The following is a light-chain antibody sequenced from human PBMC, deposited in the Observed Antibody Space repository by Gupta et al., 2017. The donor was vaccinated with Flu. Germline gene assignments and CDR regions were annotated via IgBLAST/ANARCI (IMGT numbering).Light chain of an antibody. Sequence: EIVLPQSPATLSLSPGERATLSCGASQSVSSLLAWYQQKPGQAPRLLIYAASNRATGIPARFSGSGSGTDFTLTISSLEPEDFAVYYCQQRSNWPITFGQGTRLEIK. J-gene: IGKJ5*01. CDR2: AAS. V-gene: IGKV3-11*01. CDR3: QQRSNWPIT. CDR1: QSVSSL.